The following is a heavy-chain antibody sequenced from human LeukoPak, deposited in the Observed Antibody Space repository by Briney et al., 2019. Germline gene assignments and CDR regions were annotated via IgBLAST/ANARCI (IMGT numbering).Heavy chain of an antibody. CDR2: MNPNSGNT. D-gene: IGHD3-10*01. V-gene: IGHV1-8*03. Sequence: ASVKVSCKASGYTFTSYDINWVRQATGQGLEWMGWMNPNSGNTGYAQKFQGRVTITRNTSISTAYMELSSLRSEDTAVYYCARAYYGSGSYYNHYYYMDVWGKGTTVTVSS. J-gene: IGHJ6*03. CDR1: GYTFTSYD. CDR3: ARAYYGSGSYYNHYYYMDV.